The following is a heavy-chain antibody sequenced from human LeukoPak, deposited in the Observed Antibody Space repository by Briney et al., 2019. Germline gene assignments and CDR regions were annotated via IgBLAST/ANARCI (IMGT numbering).Heavy chain of an antibody. D-gene: IGHD7-27*01. Sequence: GGSLRLSCAASGFTFSSYWMHWVRQAPGKGPVWVSLITFDGRITNYADSVKGRFTISRDNAKNTLYLQMNSLRAEDTAVYYCARAGTNWGVDYWGQGTLVTVSS. CDR1: GFTFSSYW. V-gene: IGHV3-74*01. CDR2: ITFDGRIT. J-gene: IGHJ4*02. CDR3: ARAGTNWGVDY.